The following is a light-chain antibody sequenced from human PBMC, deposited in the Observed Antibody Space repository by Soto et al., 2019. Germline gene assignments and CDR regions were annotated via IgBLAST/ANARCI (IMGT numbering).Light chain of an antibody. V-gene: IGKV1-27*01. J-gene: IGKJ2*01. CDR2: AAS. CDR1: QGISTY. CDR3: QMYHGAPLGYI. Sequence: DIQITQSPSSLSASVGDRVTITCRASQGISTYLACYQQKPGKVPKLLIYAASTLHSGVPSRFSGRGSGTDFPLNITRLQLEDVASSYCQMYHGAPLGYIIGEGTKLDIK.